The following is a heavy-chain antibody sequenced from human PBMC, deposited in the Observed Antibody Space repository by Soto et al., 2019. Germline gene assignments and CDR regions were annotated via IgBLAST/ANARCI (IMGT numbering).Heavy chain of an antibody. J-gene: IGHJ6*02. D-gene: IGHD3-3*01. CDR1: GFTFSSYG. CDR2: ISGSGGST. V-gene: IGHV3-23*01. Sequence: PGGSLRLSCAASGFTFSSYGMSWVRQAPGKGLEWVSGISGSGGSTYYADSVKGRFTISRDNSKNTLYLQMSSLRAEDTAVYYCTKGTISNYYYYYGMDVWGQGTTVTVSS. CDR3: TKGTISNYYYYYGMDV.